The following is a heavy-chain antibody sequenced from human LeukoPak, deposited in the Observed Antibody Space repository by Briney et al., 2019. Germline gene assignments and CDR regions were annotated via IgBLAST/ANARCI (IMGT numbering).Heavy chain of an antibody. CDR2: ISSSGSTI. CDR3: ARDRWTVTHFDY. D-gene: IGHD4-17*01. Sequence: GGSLRLSCAASGFTFSSYEMNWVRQAPGKGLEWVSYISSSGSTIYYADSVKGRFTISRDNAKNSLYLQMNSLRAEDTAVYYCARDRWTVTHFDYWGQGTLVTVSP. J-gene: IGHJ4*02. CDR1: GFTFSSYE. V-gene: IGHV3-48*03.